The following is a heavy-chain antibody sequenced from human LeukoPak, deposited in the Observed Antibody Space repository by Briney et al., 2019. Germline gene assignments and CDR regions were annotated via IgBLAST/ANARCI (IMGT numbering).Heavy chain of an antibody. Sequence: GGSLRLSCAASVFIFSRYAMSWVRQAPGKGLEWVSDINDNGGGTFYADSVKGRFTVSRDNSKNTLYMQMNSLRGGDTAVYYCAKKLGSSPGDFFDYWGQGTLVTVSS. CDR1: VFIFSRYA. D-gene: IGHD6-6*01. V-gene: IGHV3-23*01. CDR3: AKKLGSSPGDFFDY. J-gene: IGHJ4*02. CDR2: INDNGGGT.